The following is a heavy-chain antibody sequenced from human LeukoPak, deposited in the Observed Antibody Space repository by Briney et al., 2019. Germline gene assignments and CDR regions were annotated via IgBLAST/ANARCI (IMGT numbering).Heavy chain of an antibody. V-gene: IGHV5-51*01. CDR2: IYPGDSDT. CDR3: ATSLITPYYYYYGMDV. Sequence: GESLKISCKGSGYSFTSYWIGWVRQMPGKGLEWMGIIYPGDSDTRYSPPFQGQVTISADKSISTAYLQWSSLKASDTAMYYCATSLITPYYYYYGMDVWGQGTTVTVSS. CDR1: GYSFTSYW. D-gene: IGHD3-16*01. J-gene: IGHJ6*02.